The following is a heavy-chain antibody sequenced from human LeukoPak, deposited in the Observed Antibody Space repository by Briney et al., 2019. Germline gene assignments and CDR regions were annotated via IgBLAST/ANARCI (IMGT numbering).Heavy chain of an antibody. V-gene: IGHV1-69*13. CDR3: ARSVGALWFGTSPIENGMDV. J-gene: IGHJ6*02. CDR2: IIPIFGTA. CDR1: GGTFSSYA. D-gene: IGHD3-10*01. Sequence: VTVSCKASGGTFSSYAISGVGQAPGQGGEGMGGIIPIFGTANYAQKFQGRVTITADESTSTAYMELSSLRSEDTAVYYCARSVGALWFGTSPIENGMDVWGQGTTVTVSS.